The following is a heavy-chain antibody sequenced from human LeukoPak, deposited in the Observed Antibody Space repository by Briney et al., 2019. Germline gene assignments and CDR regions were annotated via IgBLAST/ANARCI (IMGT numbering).Heavy chain of an antibody. CDR1: GYRFTNYW. V-gene: IGHV5-51*01. Sequence: GESLKISCKGSGYRFTNYWIGWVRQMPGKGLEWMGIIYPGDSDTRYSPSFQGQVTISADKSMNTAYLQWSSLKASDTAMYYCARSYCSGGNCYEGIDYWGQGTLVTVSS. CDR3: ARSYCSGGNCYEGIDY. CDR2: IYPGDSDT. J-gene: IGHJ4*02. D-gene: IGHD2-15*01.